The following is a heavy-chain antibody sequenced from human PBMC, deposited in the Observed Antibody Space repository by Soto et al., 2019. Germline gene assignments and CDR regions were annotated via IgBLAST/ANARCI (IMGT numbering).Heavy chain of an antibody. CDR3: AKSWFPDGCDNHTVGS. Sequence: PGGSLRLSCAVSGFTFSRYAMSWVRQAPGRGLEWISGISFGGGYSTYYADSVKGRVTISRDNSKNMLFLQMNGLRAEDTAKYYCAKSWFPDGCDNHTVGSWGQGTLVTVYS. CDR2: ISFGGGYST. D-gene: IGHD5-12*01. V-gene: IGHV3-23*01. J-gene: IGHJ4*02. CDR1: GFTFSRYA.